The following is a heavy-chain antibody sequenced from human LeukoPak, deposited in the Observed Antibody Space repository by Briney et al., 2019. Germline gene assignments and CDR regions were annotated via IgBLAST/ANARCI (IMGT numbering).Heavy chain of an antibody. D-gene: IGHD3-10*01. CDR1: GYTFTGYY. V-gene: IGHV1-2*02. Sequence: ASVKVSCKASGYTFTGYYMHWVRRAPGQGLEWMGWINPNSGGTNYAQKFQGRVTMTRDTSISTAYMELSRLRSDDTAVYYCARDFMVRGVIIGKWFDPWGQGTLVTVSS. CDR2: INPNSGGT. CDR3: ARDFMVRGVIIGKWFDP. J-gene: IGHJ5*02.